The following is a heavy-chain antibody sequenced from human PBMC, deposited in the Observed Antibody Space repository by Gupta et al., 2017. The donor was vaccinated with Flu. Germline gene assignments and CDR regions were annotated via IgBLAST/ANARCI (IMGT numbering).Heavy chain of an antibody. V-gene: IGHV3-66*02. CDR1: GFIVSSKY. CDR2: IYIDENT. CDR3: ASDDTSGYWH. J-gene: IGHJ4*02. D-gene: IGHD3-22*01. Sequence: EVQLVESGGGLVQPGGSLRLSCAASGFIVSSKYMSWVRQAPGKGLEWVSVIYIDENTYYADSVTGRFTISRDTSKNTMYLQMNSLRAEDTAMYYCASDDTSGYWHWGQGTLVTVSS.